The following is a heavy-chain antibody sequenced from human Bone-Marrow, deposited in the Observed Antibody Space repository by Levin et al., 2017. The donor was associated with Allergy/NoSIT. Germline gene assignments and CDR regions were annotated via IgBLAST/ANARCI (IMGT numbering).Heavy chain of an antibody. CDR3: AKDGDTGYDFWSGDYIYYYYYGMDV. J-gene: IGHJ6*02. V-gene: IGHV3-30*18. D-gene: IGHD3-3*01. CDR1: GFTFSSYG. Sequence: LSLTCAASGFTFSSYGMHWVRQAPGKGLEWVAVISYDGSNKYYADSVKGRFTISRDNSKNTLYLQMNSLRAEDTAVYYCAKDGDTGYDFWSGDYIYYYYYGMDVWGQGTTVTVSS. CDR2: ISYDGSNK.